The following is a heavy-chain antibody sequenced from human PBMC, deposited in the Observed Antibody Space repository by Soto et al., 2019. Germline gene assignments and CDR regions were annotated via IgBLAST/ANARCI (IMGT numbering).Heavy chain of an antibody. D-gene: IGHD3-3*01. CDR2: INHSGST. J-gene: IGHJ5*02. CDR3: AREGYDFWSGYQQNNWFDP. V-gene: IGHV4-34*01. CDR1: GGSFSGYY. Sequence: PSETLSLTCAVYGGSFSGYYWSWIRQPPGKGLEWIGEINHSGSTNYNPSLKSRVTISVDTSKNQFSLKLSSVTAADTAVYYCAREGYDFWSGYQQNNWFDPWGQGTMVT.